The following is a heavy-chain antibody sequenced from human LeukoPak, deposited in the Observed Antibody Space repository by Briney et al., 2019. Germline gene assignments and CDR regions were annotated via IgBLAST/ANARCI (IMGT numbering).Heavy chain of an antibody. Sequence: TPSETLCLTCTVSGDSITSYYWSWIRQPPGKGLEWIGYIYYSGSTNYNPSLKSRVSISVDTSKNQFSLKLSSVTAADTAVYYCARIVVVPAAAGHFDYWGQGTLVTVSS. D-gene: IGHD2-2*01. V-gene: IGHV4-59*12. CDR2: IYYSGST. J-gene: IGHJ4*02. CDR3: ARIVVVPAAAGHFDY. CDR1: GDSITSYY.